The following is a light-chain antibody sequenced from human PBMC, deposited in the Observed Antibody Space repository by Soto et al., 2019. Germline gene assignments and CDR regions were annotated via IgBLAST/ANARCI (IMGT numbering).Light chain of an antibody. CDR3: AAWDDSLSGVV. CDR2: RNS. CDR1: SSNIGSNY. V-gene: IGLV1-47*01. Sequence: QSVLTQPPSASGTPGQRVTISCSGSSSNIGSNYVYWYQQLPGTAPKLLIYRNSQRPSGVPDRFSGSKSGTSASLVISGLRSEDEADYYCAAWDDSLSGVVFGGGTQLTVL. J-gene: IGLJ2*01.